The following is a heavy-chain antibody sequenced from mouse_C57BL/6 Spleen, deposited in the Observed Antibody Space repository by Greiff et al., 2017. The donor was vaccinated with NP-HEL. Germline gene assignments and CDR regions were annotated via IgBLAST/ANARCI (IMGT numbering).Heavy chain of an antibody. Sequence: EVMLVESEGGLVQPGSSMKLSCTASGFTFSDYYMAWVRQVPEKGLEWVANINYDGSSTYYLDSLKSRFIISRDNAKNILYLQMSSLKSEDTATYYCARAPDYYGSSLDYWGQGTTLTVSS. CDR1: GFTFSDYY. V-gene: IGHV5-16*01. J-gene: IGHJ2*01. CDR2: INYDGSST. D-gene: IGHD1-1*01. CDR3: ARAPDYYGSSLDY.